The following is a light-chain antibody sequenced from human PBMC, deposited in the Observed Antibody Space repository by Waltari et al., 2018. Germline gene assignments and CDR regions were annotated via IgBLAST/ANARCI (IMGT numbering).Light chain of an antibody. J-gene: IGKJ1*01. CDR3: QMYVRLPAT. CDR2: DAS. CDR1: QSVGRS. V-gene: IGKV3-20*01. Sequence: SVRASQSVGRSLCWYQQKKGQAPRLLIYDASTRATGIPDRFSGGGSGTDFSLTISRLEPEDFAVYYCQMYVRLPATFGQGTKVEI.